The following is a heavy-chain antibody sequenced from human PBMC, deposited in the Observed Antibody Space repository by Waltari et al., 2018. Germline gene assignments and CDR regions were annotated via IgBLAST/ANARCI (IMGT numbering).Heavy chain of an antibody. CDR3: ASPFPYSSSSSPDY. CDR1: GGSISSSSYY. J-gene: IGHJ4*02. CDR2: IYYSGST. D-gene: IGHD6-6*01. Sequence: QLQLQESGPGLVKPSETLSLTCTVSGGSISSSSYYWGWIRQPPGKGLEWIGSIYYSGSTYYNPSLKSRVTISVDTSKNQFSLKLSSVPAADTAVYYCASPFPYSSSSSPDYWGQGTLVTVSS. V-gene: IGHV4-39*01.